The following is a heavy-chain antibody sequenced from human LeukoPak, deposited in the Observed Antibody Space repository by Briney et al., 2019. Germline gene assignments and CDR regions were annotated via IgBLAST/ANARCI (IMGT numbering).Heavy chain of an antibody. Sequence: ASVTVSCKASGYTFTSYAMHWVRQAPGQRLEWMGWINAGNGNTKYSQKFQGRVTITRDTSASTAYMELSSLRSEDTAVYYCARGGKSGYSSSWYELDYWGQGTLVTVSS. J-gene: IGHJ4*02. CDR2: INAGNGNT. D-gene: IGHD6-13*01. CDR3: ARGGKSGYSSSWYELDY. V-gene: IGHV1-3*01. CDR1: GYTFTSYA.